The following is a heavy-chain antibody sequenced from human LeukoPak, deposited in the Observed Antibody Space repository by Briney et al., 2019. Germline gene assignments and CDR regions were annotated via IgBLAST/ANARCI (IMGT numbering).Heavy chain of an antibody. Sequence: GGSLRLSCAASGFTFSDYYMSWIRQAPGKGLEWVSYISNSGSTIYYADSVKGRFTISRDNAKNSLYLQMNSLRAEDTAVYYCARRITGYCSGGSCYGYCYYYYMDVWGKGTTVTISS. D-gene: IGHD2-15*01. CDR2: ISNSGSTI. CDR3: ARRITGYCSGGSCYGYCYYYYMDV. J-gene: IGHJ6*03. V-gene: IGHV3-11*01. CDR1: GFTFSDYY.